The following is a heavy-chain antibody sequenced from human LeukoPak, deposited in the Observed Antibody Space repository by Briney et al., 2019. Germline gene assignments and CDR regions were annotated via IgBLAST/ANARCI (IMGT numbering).Heavy chain of an antibody. V-gene: IGHV3-23*01. D-gene: IGHD3-16*01. Sequence: GGSLRLSCAASGFTFSSYAMSWVRQRPGKGLEWVSAISSSGGSTYYADSVKGRFTISKDNSKNTLYMEMNSLRAEDTAVYYCAKDLKGLYDYVRGSYAIDIWGHGTLVTVSS. J-gene: IGHJ3*02. CDR2: ISSSGGST. CDR3: AKDLKGLYDYVRGSYAIDI. CDR1: GFTFSSYA.